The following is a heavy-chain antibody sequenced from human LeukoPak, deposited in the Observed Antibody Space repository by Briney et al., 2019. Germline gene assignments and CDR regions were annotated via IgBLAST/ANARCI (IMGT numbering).Heavy chain of an antibody. CDR1: GFTLRSHA. CDR3: AKKMSTVTFTPFYY. D-gene: IGHD3-16*01. J-gene: IGHJ4*02. Sequence: GGSLRLSCAASGFTLRSHAMSWVRQAPGKGLEWVSAISGSGGSTDYVDSVKGRFTISRDNSKNTLYLQMNSLRADDTAVYYCAKKMSTVTFTPFYYWGQGTLVTVSS. CDR2: ISGSGGST. V-gene: IGHV3-23*01.